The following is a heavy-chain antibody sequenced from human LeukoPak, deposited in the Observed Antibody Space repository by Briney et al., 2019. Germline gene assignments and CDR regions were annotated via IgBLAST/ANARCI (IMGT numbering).Heavy chain of an antibody. J-gene: IGHJ4*02. Sequence: GASVKVSCKASGYTFTGYYMHWVRQAPGQGLEWMGWINPNSGGTNYAQKFQGRVTMTRDTSISTAYMELSRLRSDDTAVYYCARGDIAVAGTSFDYWGQGTLVTVSS. CDR1: GYTFTGYY. V-gene: IGHV1-2*02. CDR2: INPNSGGT. D-gene: IGHD6-19*01. CDR3: ARGDIAVAGTSFDY.